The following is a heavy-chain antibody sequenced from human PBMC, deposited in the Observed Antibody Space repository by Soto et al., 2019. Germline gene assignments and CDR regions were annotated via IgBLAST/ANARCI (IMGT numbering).Heavy chain of an antibody. Sequence: ASVKVSCKSPADTFTSYYIHWVRQAPGHGLEWMGIINPNGGSTRFAQTFQGRITMTTDTSTSTVYMELRSLRSEDTAVYYCATDDGHCYGSVWGQGTLVTVSS. CDR3: ATDDGHCYGSV. D-gene: IGHD2-21*01. V-gene: IGHV1-46*01. CDR1: ADTFTSYY. CDR2: INPNGGST. J-gene: IGHJ1*01.